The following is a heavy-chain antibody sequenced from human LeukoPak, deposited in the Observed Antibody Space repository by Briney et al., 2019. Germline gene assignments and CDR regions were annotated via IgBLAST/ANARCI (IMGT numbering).Heavy chain of an antibody. CDR2: ISYDGSNK. J-gene: IGHJ4*02. CDR3: ARDSY. Sequence: GGSLRLSCAASGFTFSSYAMHWVRQAPGKGLEWVAVISYDGSNKYYADSVKGRFTISRDNSKNTLYLQMSSLRAEDTAVYYCARDSYWGQGTLVTVSS. CDR1: GFTFSSYA. V-gene: IGHV3-30-3*01.